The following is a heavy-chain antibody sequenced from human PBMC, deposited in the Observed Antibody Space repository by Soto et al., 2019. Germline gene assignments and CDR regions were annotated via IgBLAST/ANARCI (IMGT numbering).Heavy chain of an antibody. CDR3: ARDNGMAGSFDP. V-gene: IGHV3-48*02. D-gene: IGHD2-8*01. CDR1: GFTFGTYS. J-gene: IGHJ5*02. CDR2: ISFRSSTI. Sequence: QLVESGGGLVQPGGSLRLSCAASGFTFGTYSMNWVRQAPGKGLEWVAYISFRSSTIFYADSVRGRFTISRDNAKNSLFLQMNTLRDEDTAVYYCARDNGMAGSFDPWGRGTLVTVSS.